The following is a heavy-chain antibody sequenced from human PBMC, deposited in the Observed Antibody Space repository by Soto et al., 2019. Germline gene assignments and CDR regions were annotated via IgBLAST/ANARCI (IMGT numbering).Heavy chain of an antibody. V-gene: IGHV3-21*01. CDR3: AGVVVVVRGVNRNYYYYYMDV. D-gene: IGHD3-10*01. Sequence: GGSLRLSCAASGFTFSSYSMNWVRQAPGKGLEWVSSISSSSSYIYYADSVKGRFTISRDNAKNSLYLQMNSLRAEETAVYYCAGVVVVVRGVNRNYYYYYMDVWGKGTTVTVSS. J-gene: IGHJ6*03. CDR2: ISSSSSYI. CDR1: GFTFSSYS.